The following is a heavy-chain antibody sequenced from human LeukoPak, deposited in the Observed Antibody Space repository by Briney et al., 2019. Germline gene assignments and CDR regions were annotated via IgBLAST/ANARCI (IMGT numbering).Heavy chain of an antibody. Sequence: GGSLRLSCAASGFTFSSYGMHWVRQAPGKGLEWVAFIRYDGSNKYYADSVKGRFTISRDNSKNTLYLQMNSLRAEDTAIYYCATRGTTGTTTPDYWGQGTLVTVSS. J-gene: IGHJ4*02. D-gene: IGHD1-1*01. CDR2: IRYDGSNK. CDR1: GFTFSSYG. CDR3: ATRGTTGTTTPDY. V-gene: IGHV3-30*02.